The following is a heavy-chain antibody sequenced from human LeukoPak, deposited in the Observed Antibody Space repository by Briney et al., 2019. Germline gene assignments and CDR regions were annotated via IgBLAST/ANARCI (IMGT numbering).Heavy chain of an antibody. J-gene: IGHJ4*02. CDR3: ASGLVFGYCSSTSCYNDY. V-gene: IGHV1-46*01. CDR2: INPSGGST. D-gene: IGHD2-2*02. Sequence: ASVKVSCKASGYTFTSYYMHWLRQAPGQGLEWMGIINPSGGSTSYAQKFQGRVTMTRDTSTSTVYMELSSLRSEDTAVYYCASGLVFGYCSSTSCYNDYWGQGTLVTVSS. CDR1: GYTFTSYY.